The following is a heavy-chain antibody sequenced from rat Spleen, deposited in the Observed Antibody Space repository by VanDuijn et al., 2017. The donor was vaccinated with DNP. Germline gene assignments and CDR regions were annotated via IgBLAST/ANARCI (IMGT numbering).Heavy chain of an antibody. CDR3: ARWNIGTSTLDY. D-gene: IGHD1-5*01. CDR2: INYSGIT. J-gene: IGHJ2*01. V-gene: IGHV3-1*01. Sequence: EVQLQESGPGLVKPSQSLSLTCSVTGYSIISNYWGWIRKFPGNKMEWIGHINYSGITTYNPSLKSRISITRDTSKNQFFLQLRSVTTEDTATYYCARWNIGTSTLDYWGQGVMVTVSS. CDR1: GYSIISNY.